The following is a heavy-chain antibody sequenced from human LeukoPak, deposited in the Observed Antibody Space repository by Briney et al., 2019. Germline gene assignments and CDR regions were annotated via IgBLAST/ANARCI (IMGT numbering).Heavy chain of an antibody. Sequence: ASVKVSCKASGGTFSSYAISWVRQAPGQGLEWMGGIIPIFGTANYAQKFQGRVTITADESTSTAYMELSSLRSEDTAVYYCATSISLIPLFDYWGQGTLVTFSS. CDR1: GGTFSSYA. CDR2: IIPIFGTA. D-gene: IGHD2-21*01. V-gene: IGHV1-69*13. CDR3: ATSISLIPLFDY. J-gene: IGHJ4*02.